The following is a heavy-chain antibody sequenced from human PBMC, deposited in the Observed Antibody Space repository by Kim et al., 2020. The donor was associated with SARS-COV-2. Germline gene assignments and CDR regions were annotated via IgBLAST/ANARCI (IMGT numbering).Heavy chain of an antibody. CDR2: ISGSSSYI. CDR3: ARVYDSSGYYDYYGMDV. Sequence: GGSLRLSCAASGFSFSSYNMNWVRQAPGKGLEWVSSISGSSSYIYYANSVKGRLTISRDNANNSLYLQMNSLRAEDTAVYYCARVYDSSGYYDYYGMDVWGQGTTVTVSS. D-gene: IGHD3-22*01. J-gene: IGHJ6*02. V-gene: IGHV3-21*01. CDR1: GFSFSSYN.